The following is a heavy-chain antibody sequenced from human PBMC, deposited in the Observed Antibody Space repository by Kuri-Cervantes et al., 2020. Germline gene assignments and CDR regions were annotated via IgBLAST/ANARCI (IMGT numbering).Heavy chain of an antibody. CDR3: ARTPVDLTSPFFDY. CDR1: GFTVSSNY. Sequence: GGSLRLSCAASGFTVSSNYMSWVRQAPGKGLEWVSVIYSGGSTYYADSVKGRFTISRDNSKNTLYLQMNSLRPEDTAVYYCARTPVDLTSPFFDYWGQGALVTVSS. V-gene: IGHV3-53*05. CDR2: IYSGGST. J-gene: IGHJ4*02. D-gene: IGHD5-24*01.